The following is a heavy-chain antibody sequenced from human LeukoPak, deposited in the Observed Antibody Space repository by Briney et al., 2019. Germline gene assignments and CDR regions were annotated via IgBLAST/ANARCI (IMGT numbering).Heavy chain of an antibody. J-gene: IGHJ6*03. CDR2: IWYDGSNK. D-gene: IGHD7-27*01. V-gene: IGHV3-33*06. CDR1: GFTFSSYG. CDR3: AKATGGGYYYYMNV. Sequence: GRSLRLSCAASGFTFSSYGMHWVRQAPGKALEWAAVIWYDGSNKYYADSVKGRFTISKDNSKNTLYLQMNSLRAEDTAVYYCAKATGGGYYYYMNVWGKGTTVTVSS.